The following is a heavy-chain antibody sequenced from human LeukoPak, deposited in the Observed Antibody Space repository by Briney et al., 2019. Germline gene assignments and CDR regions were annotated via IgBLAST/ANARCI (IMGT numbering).Heavy chain of an antibody. CDR3: GGGGSSGWYGFDY. J-gene: IGHJ4*02. CDR2: ISPNSGGT. CDR1: GYTFTGYY. Sequence: ASVKVSCKASGYTFTGYYMHWVRQAPGQGLEWMGRISPNSGGTNYAQKFQGRVTMTRDTSISTAYMELSRLRSDDTAVYYCGGGGSSGWYGFDYWGQGTLVTVSS. V-gene: IGHV1-2*06. D-gene: IGHD6-19*01.